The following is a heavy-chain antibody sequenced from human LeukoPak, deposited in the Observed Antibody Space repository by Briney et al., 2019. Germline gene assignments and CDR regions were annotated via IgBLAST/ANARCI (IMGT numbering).Heavy chain of an antibody. CDR2: ISAYNGNT. J-gene: IGHJ4*02. Sequence: ASVKVSCKASGYTFTSYGIGGVRQAPGQGLEWMGWISAYNGNTNYAQKLQGRVTMTTDTSTSTAYMELRSLRSDDTAVYYCARDTGLQYSGYDHDYWGQGTLVTVSS. CDR1: GYTFTSYG. CDR3: ARDTGLQYSGYDHDY. V-gene: IGHV1-18*01. D-gene: IGHD5-12*01.